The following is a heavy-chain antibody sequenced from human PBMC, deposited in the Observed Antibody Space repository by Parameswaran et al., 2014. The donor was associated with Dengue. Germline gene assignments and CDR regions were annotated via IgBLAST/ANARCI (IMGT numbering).Heavy chain of an antibody. J-gene: IGHJ5*02. CDR3: ARIRDIVVVPAALWFDP. CDR2: IFSNDEK. V-gene: IGHV2-26*01. Sequence: WIRQPPGKAQEWLAHIFSNDEKSYSTSLKSRLTISKDTSKSQVVLTMTNMDPVDTATYYCARIRDIVVVPAALWFDPWGQGTLVTVSS. D-gene: IGHD2-2*01.